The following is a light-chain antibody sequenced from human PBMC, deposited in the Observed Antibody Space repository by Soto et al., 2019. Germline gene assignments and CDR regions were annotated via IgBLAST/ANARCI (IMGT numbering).Light chain of an antibody. CDR3: QQYAESPLT. J-gene: IGKJ4*01. V-gene: IGKV3-20*01. CDR2: GAS. CDR1: QSVGRNY. Sequence: EIVLTQSPGTLSVAPGERATLSCRASQSVGRNYLAWYQQKPGQATRLLIYGASSRATGIPDRFSGSASGTDVPLPTSRLEPEDCAVYYGQQYAESPLTFGGGTKVETK.